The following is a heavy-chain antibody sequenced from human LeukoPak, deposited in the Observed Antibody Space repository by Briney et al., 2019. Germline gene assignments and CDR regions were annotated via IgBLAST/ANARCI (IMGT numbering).Heavy chain of an antibody. CDR3: EQAVVAATRYYYYYYMDV. Sequence: SETLSLTCAVYGGSFSGYYWSWIRQPPGKGLEWIGEINHSGSTNYNPSLKSRVTISVDTSKNQFSLKLSSVTAADTAVYYCEQAVVAATRYYYYYYMDVWGKGTTVTVSS. CDR2: INHSGST. D-gene: IGHD2-15*01. CDR1: GGSFSGYY. J-gene: IGHJ6*03. V-gene: IGHV4-34*01.